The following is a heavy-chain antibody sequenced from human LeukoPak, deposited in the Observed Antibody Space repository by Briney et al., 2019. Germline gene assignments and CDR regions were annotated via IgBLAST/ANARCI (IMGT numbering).Heavy chain of an antibody. Sequence: ASVKVSCKPSGYTFTSYYMHWVRQAPGQGLEWMGIINPSGGSTSYAQKFQGRVTMTRDTSTSTVYMELSSLRSVDTAVYYCAREEQWLVHDYWGQGTLVTVSS. CDR2: INPSGGST. V-gene: IGHV1-46*01. CDR3: AREEQWLVHDY. CDR1: GYTFTSYY. D-gene: IGHD6-19*01. J-gene: IGHJ4*02.